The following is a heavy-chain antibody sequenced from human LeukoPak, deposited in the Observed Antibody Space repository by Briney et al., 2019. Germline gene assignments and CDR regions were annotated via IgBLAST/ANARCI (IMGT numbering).Heavy chain of an antibody. CDR3: ARDLADSSGWSGGAFDI. CDR2: IYYSGST. D-gene: IGHD6-19*01. CDR1: GGSISSYY. Sequence: SETLSLTCTVSGGSISSYYWSWIRQPPGKGLEWIGYIYYSGSTNYNPSLKSRVTMSVDTSKNQFSLKLSSVTAADTAVYYCARDLADSSGWSGGAFDIWGQGTMVTVSS. V-gene: IGHV4-59*12. J-gene: IGHJ3*02.